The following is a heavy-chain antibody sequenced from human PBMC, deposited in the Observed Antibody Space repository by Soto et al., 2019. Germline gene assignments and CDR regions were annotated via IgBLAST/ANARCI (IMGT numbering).Heavy chain of an antibody. J-gene: IGHJ6*02. D-gene: IGHD1-26*01. Sequence: ASVKVSCKASGYTFTGYYMHWVRRAPGQGLEWMGWINPNSGGTNYAQKFQGRVTMTRDTSISTAYMELSRLRSDDTAVYYCARLEISGSYYYYYYGMDVWGQGTTVTVSS. V-gene: IGHV1-2*02. CDR3: ARLEISGSYYYYYYGMDV. CDR1: GYTFTGYY. CDR2: INPNSGGT.